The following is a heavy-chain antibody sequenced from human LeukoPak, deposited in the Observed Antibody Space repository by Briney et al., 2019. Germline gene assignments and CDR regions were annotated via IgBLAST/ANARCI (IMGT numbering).Heavy chain of an antibody. J-gene: IGHJ4*02. CDR1: GYSFNYYW. V-gene: IGHV5-51*01. D-gene: IGHD3-10*01. CDR3: ARQDGDGLYYFDY. Sequence: GESLKISCKGSGYSFNYYWIAWVRQMPGKGPEWMGIIYPGDSVTRYSPSFQGQVTISADKSITTAYLQWSSPKASDTAIYYCARQDGDGLYYFDYWGQGTLVTVSS. CDR2: IYPGDSVT.